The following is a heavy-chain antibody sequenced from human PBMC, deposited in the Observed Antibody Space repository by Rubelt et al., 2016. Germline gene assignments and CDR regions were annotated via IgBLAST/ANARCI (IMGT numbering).Heavy chain of an antibody. V-gene: IGHV4-39*07. J-gene: IGHJ6*02. D-gene: IGHD6-13*01. Sequence: YSGSTYYNPSLKSRVTISVDTSKNQFSLKLSSVTAADTAVYYCARDYSSSWYGRGGYGMDVWGQGTTVTVSS. CDR2: YSGST. CDR3: ARDYSSSWYGRGGYGMDV.